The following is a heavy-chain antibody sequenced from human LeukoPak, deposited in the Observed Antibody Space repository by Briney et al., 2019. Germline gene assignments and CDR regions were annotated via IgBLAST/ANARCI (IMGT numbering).Heavy chain of an antibody. D-gene: IGHD2-2*01. CDR1: GFTFSSYS. CDR2: ISSSSSYI. CDR3: ARDVGCSSPSCYAIFDY. V-gene: IGHV3-21*01. Sequence: GSLRLSCAASGFTFSSYSMNWVRQAPGKGLEWVSSISSSSSYIYYADSVKGRFTISRDNAKNSLYLQMNSLRAEDTAVYYCARDVGCSSPSCYAIFDYWGQGTLVTVSS. J-gene: IGHJ4*02.